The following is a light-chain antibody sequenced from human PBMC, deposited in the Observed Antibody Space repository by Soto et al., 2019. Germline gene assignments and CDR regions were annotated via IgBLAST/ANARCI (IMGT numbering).Light chain of an antibody. CDR3: QKYNSAPRT. J-gene: IGKJ1*01. CDR1: QGISNY. V-gene: IGKV1-27*01. Sequence: DIPMTQSPSSLSASVGDRVTITCRASQGISNYLAWYQQKPGKVPKLLIYAASTLQSGVPSRFSGSGSGTDFTITISSQQPEDVANYYCQKYNSAPRTFGKGTKVEIK. CDR2: AAS.